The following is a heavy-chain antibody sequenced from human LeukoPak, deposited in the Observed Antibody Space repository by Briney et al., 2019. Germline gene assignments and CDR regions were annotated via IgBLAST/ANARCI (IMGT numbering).Heavy chain of an antibody. Sequence: PGGSLRLSCAASGFTFNSYWMSWVRQAPGKGLEWVANIKQDGSEKYYVDSVKGRFTISRDNSKNILYLQLSNLRTDDTAVYHCAKERPTSWLLLDWHFDLWGRGTLVTVSS. CDR1: GFTFNSYW. D-gene: IGHD3-22*01. CDR2: IKQDGSEK. CDR3: AKERPTSWLLLDWHFDL. J-gene: IGHJ2*01. V-gene: IGHV3-7*03.